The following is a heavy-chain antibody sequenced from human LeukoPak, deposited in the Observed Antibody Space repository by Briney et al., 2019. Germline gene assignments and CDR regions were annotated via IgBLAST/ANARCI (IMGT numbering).Heavy chain of an antibody. V-gene: IGHV3-48*03. CDR2: ISSSGSTI. D-gene: IGHD4-17*01. CDR1: GFTFSSYE. Sequence: GGSLRLSCVASGFTFSSYEMNWVRQAPGKGLEWVSYISSSGSTIYYADSVKGRFTISRDNAKNSLHLQMNSLRAEDTALYYCARDGPLYGPDYMDVWGKGTTVTISS. J-gene: IGHJ6*03. CDR3: ARDGPLYGPDYMDV.